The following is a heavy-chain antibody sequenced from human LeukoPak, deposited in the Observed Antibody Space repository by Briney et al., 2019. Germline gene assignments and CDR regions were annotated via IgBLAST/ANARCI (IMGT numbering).Heavy chain of an antibody. CDR2: INGNGDST. CDR1: GFTFSTYT. J-gene: IGHJ4*02. Sequence: GGSLRLSCAASGFTFSTYTMTWVRQAPGKGLECVSTINGNGDSTYYADSVKGRFTISRDNSKNTLYLQMNSLRAEDTAVYYCAKDISGYYRPFDYWGQGTLVTVSS. V-gene: IGHV3-23*01. CDR3: AKDISGYYRPFDY. D-gene: IGHD3-22*01.